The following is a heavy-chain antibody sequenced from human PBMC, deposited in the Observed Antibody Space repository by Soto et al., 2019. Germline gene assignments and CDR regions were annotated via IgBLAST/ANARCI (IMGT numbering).Heavy chain of an antibody. Sequence: PSETLSLTCAVSGGSISSGGYSWSWIRQPPGKGLEWIGYIYHSGSTYYNPSLKSRVTISVDRSKNQFSLKLSSVTAADTAVYYCASAGSSGAVAVDYWGQGTLLTVSS. V-gene: IGHV4-30-2*01. J-gene: IGHJ4*02. CDR3: ASAGSSGAVAVDY. CDR2: IYHSGST. CDR1: GGSISSGGYS. D-gene: IGHD6-19*01.